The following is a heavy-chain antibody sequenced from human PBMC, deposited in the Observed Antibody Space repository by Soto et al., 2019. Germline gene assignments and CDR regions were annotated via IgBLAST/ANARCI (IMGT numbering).Heavy chain of an antibody. J-gene: IGHJ5*02. D-gene: IGHD1-1*01. CDR2: IYATGTT. CDR3: VRDGTKTLRDWFDP. CDR1: GASISGFY. V-gene: IGHV4-4*07. Sequence: SETLSPTCTVSGASISGFYWSWIRKSAGKGLEWIGRIYATGTTDYNPSLKSRVMMSVDTSKKQFSLKLRSVTAADTAVYYCVRDGTKTLRDWFDPWGQGMSVTVSS.